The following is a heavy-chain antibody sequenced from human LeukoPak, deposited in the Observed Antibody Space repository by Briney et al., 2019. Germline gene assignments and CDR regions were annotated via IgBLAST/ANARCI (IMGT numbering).Heavy chain of an antibody. CDR3: ASVPGYYDFWSGYYPYYYFDY. D-gene: IGHD3-3*01. CDR1: GYSISSGYY. Sequence: ASETLSLTCTVSGYSISSGYYWGWIRQPPGKGLEWIGSIYHSGSTYYNPSLKGRVTISVDTSKNQFSLKLSSVTAADTAVYYCASVPGYYDFWSGYYPYYYFDYWGQGTLVTVSS. V-gene: IGHV4-38-2*02. CDR2: IYHSGST. J-gene: IGHJ4*02.